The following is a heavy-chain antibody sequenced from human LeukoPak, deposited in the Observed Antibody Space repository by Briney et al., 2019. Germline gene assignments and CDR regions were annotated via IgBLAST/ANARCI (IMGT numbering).Heavy chain of an antibody. J-gene: IGHJ6*03. CDR3: AKEGYDYVWGSYRYRYYYYYMDV. Sequence: GRSLRLSCAASGFTFSSYGMHWVRQAPGKGLEWVAVIWYDGSNKYYADSVKGRFTISRDNSKNTLYLQMNSLRAEDTAVYYCAKEGYDYVWGSYRYRYYYYYMDVWGKGTTVTVSS. V-gene: IGHV3-33*06. CDR2: IWYDGSNK. CDR1: GFTFSSYG. D-gene: IGHD3-16*02.